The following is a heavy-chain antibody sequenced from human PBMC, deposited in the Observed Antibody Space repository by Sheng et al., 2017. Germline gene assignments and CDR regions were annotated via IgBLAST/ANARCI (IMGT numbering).Heavy chain of an antibody. D-gene: IGHD3-22*01. Sequence: EVQLLESGGGLVQPGGSLRLSCAASGFTFSSYAMSWVRQAPGKGLEWVSAISGSGGSTYYADSVKGRFTISRDNSKNTLYLQMNSLRAEDTAVYYCARGRFYDSSGYDDYWGQGTLVTVSS. CDR3: ARGRFYDSSGYDDY. CDR1: GFTFSSYA. J-gene: IGHJ4*02. V-gene: IGHV3-23*01. CDR2: ISGSGGST.